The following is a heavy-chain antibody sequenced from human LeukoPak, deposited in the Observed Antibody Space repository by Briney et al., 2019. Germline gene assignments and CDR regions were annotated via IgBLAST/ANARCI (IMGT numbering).Heavy chain of an antibody. CDR1: GGSISSYY. CDR2: IYYSGST. CDR3: ARGGPRGATVDY. J-gene: IGHJ4*02. D-gene: IGHD1-26*01. Sequence: KTSETLPLTCTVSGGSISSYYWSWIRQPPGKGLEWIGYIYYSGSTNYNPSLKSRVTISVDTSKNQFSLKLSSVTAADTAVYYCARGGPRGATVDYWGQGTLVTVSS. V-gene: IGHV4-59*01.